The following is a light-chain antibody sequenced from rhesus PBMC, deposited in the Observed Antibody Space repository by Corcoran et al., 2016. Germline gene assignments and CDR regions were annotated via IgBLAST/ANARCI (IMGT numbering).Light chain of an antibody. Sequence: DIQMIQSPSSLSASVGVRVTIICRASQDISEWLAWYQQNTGNAPKLLIYRASNLETGVPSRFSGSVSGADFSPTIHSLQPEDFATYYCQHHNNSPPTFGQGTKLALK. CDR1: QDISEW. CDR2: RAS. J-gene: IGKJ2*01. V-gene: IGKV1-69*01. CDR3: QHHNNSPPT.